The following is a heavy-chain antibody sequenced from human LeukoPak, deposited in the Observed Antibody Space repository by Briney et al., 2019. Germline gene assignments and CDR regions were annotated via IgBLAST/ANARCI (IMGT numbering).Heavy chain of an antibody. CDR3: ARHTNYYDSSGYPTYYMDV. D-gene: IGHD3-22*01. V-gene: IGHV4-59*08. Sequence: SETLSLTCTVSGGSISSYYWSWIRQPPGKGLEWIGYIYYSGSTNYNPSLKSRVTISVDTSKNQFSLKLSSVTAADTAVHYCARHTNYYDSSGYPTYYMDVWGKGTTVTVSS. CDR1: GGSISSYY. CDR2: IYYSGST. J-gene: IGHJ6*03.